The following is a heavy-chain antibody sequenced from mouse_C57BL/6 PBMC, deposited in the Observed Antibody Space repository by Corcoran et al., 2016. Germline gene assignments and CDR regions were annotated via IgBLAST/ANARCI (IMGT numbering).Heavy chain of an antibody. Sequence: QIQLVQSGPELKKPGETVKISCKASGYTFTTYGMSWVKQAPGKGLKWMGWINTYSGVPTYADDFKGRFAFSLETSASTAYLQINNLKNEDTATYFCARNYDYPWFAYWGQGTLVTVSA. J-gene: IGHJ3*01. D-gene: IGHD2-4*01. V-gene: IGHV9-3*01. CDR3: ARNYDYPWFAY. CDR2: INTYSGVP. CDR1: GYTFTTYG.